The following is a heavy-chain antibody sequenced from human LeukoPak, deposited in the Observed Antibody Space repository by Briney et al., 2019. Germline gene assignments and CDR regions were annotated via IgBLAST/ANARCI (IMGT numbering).Heavy chain of an antibody. CDR3: ARVSYYDSSGYYFLSYVDY. J-gene: IGHJ4*02. CDR1: GFTVSSNY. D-gene: IGHD3-22*01. CDR2: IYSGGST. V-gene: IGHV3-53*01. Sequence: GGSLRLSCAASGFTVSSNYMSWVRQAPGKGLEWVSVIYSGGSTYYADSVRGRFTISRDNSKNTLYLQMNSLGAEDTAVYYCARVSYYDSSGYYFLSYVDYWGQGTLVTVSS.